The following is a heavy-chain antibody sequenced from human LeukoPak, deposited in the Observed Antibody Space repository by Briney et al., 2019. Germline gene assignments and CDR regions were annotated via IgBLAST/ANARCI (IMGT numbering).Heavy chain of an antibody. CDR2: ISFDGSNK. CDR1: GFTFSTYA. D-gene: IGHD3-10*01. V-gene: IGHV3-30*04. J-gene: IGHJ3*02. CDR3: ARSYRRGAITMLRGVANRGAFDI. Sequence: PGRSLRLSCAASGFTFSTYAMHWVRQAPGKGLEWVALISFDGSNKYYADSVKGRFTISRDSSKNTLYLQMNSLRAADTAAYYCARSYRRGAITMLRGVANRGAFDIWGQGTMVTVSS.